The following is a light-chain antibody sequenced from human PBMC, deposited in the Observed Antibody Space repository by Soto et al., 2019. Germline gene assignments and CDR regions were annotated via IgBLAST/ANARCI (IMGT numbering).Light chain of an antibody. CDR3: MQATHLPRT. Sequence: DGVMTQSPLSLPVALGQPASISCRSSQSLVFRDGNTFLNWFHQRPGQSPRRLIYKVSYRDPGVPDRFSGSESGTNFTLTISRVEAEDVGIYYCMQATHLPRTFGQGTKVDIK. CDR1: QSLVFRDGNTF. J-gene: IGKJ1*01. V-gene: IGKV2-30*01. CDR2: KVS.